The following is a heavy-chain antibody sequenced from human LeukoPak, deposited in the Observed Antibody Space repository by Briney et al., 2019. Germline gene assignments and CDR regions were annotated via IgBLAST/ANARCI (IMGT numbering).Heavy chain of an antibody. CDR2: ISYDGSNK. V-gene: IGHV3-30-3*02. Sequence: PGGSLRLSCAASGFTFSSYAMHWVRQAPGKGLEWVAVISYDGSNKYYADSVKGRFTISRDNSKNTLYLQMNSLRAEDTAVYYCAKLVIAVAGPSDDAFDIWGQGTMVTVSS. CDR3: AKLVIAVAGPSDDAFDI. D-gene: IGHD6-19*01. CDR1: GFTFSSYA. J-gene: IGHJ3*02.